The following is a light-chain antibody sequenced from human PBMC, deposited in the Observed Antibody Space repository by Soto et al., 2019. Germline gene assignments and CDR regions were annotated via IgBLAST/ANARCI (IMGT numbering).Light chain of an antibody. CDR1: QSVSSN. CDR2: GAS. CDR3: QQYGSSPLT. Sequence: EIVMTQSPATLSVSPGERATLSCRASQSVSSNLAWFQQKPGQAPRLLIYGASTRATGIPVRFSGSGSGTDFTLTISRLEPEDFAVYYCQQYGSSPLTFGGGTKVDIK. J-gene: IGKJ4*01. V-gene: IGKV3-20*01.